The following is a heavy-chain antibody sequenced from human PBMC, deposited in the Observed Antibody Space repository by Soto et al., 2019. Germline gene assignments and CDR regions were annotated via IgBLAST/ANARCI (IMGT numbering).Heavy chain of an antibody. CDR1: GFSFSSFG. Sequence: QVHLVESGGGVVQPGRSLRLSCAASGFSFSSFGMHWVRQAPGKGLEWVAFIWYDGTNKYYLDSVKGRFTVSRDNSKNTVYLQMDRLRAEETAVYYCARALYDSIGFFYASDSWGQGTLVTVSS. J-gene: IGHJ4*02. D-gene: IGHD3-22*01. V-gene: IGHV3-33*01. CDR2: IWYDGTNK. CDR3: ARALYDSIGFFYASDS.